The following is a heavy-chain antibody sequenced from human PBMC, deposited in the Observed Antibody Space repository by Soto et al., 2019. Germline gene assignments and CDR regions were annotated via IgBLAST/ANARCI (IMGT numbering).Heavy chain of an antibody. CDR3: ARQVATTYIDY. CDR1: GGSISSYY. D-gene: IGHD5-12*01. Sequence: PSETLSLTCTVSGGSISSYYWSWIRQPPGKGLEWIGYIYHSGSTNYNPSLKSRVTVSVDTSKNQFSLKVSSVTAADTAVYYCARQVATTYIDYWGQGTLVTVSS. V-gene: IGHV4-59*08. CDR2: IYHSGST. J-gene: IGHJ4*02.